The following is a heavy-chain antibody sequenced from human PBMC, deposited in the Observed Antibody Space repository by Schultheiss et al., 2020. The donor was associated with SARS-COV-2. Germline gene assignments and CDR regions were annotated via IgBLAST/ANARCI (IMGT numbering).Heavy chain of an antibody. CDR3: ARGDVRFLYVGY. CDR1: GGSISSSSYY. CDR2: IYYSGST. J-gene: IGHJ4*02. V-gene: IGHV4-39*07. Sequence: SETLSLTCTVSGGSISSSSYYWGWIRQPPGKGLEWIGSIYYSGSTYYNPSLKSRVTISVDTSKNQFSLKLSSVTAADTAVYYCARGDVRFLYVGYWGQGTLVTVSS. D-gene: IGHD3-3*01.